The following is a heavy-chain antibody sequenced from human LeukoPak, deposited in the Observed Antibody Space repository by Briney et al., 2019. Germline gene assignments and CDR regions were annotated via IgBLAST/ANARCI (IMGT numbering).Heavy chain of an antibody. CDR2: ISAYNGNT. CDR3: ARGGANCSGGRCPLNWFDP. CDR1: GYTFTNYG. D-gene: IGHD2-15*01. V-gene: IGHV1-18*01. Sequence: ASVKASCKSAGYTFTNYGITWVRQAPGQGLEWMGWISAYNGNTNYAQKLKGRVTMTIDKTTSTAYMELRRLRSDDTAVYYCARGGANCSGGRCPLNWFDPWGQGTPVTVSS. J-gene: IGHJ5*02.